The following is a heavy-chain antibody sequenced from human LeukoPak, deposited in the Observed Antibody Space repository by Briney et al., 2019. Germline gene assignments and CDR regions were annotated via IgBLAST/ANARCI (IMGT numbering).Heavy chain of an antibody. V-gene: IGHV3-66*01. CDR2: IYSGGST. Sequence: QPGGSLRLSCAASGFTVSSNYMSWVRQAPGKGLEWVSVIYSGGSTYYADSVKGRFTISRDNSKNTLYLQMNSLRAKDTVVYYCAREVSRGAAGTPYDYWGQGTLVTVSS. D-gene: IGHD6-13*01. CDR3: AREVSRGAAGTPYDY. J-gene: IGHJ4*02. CDR1: GFTVSSNY.